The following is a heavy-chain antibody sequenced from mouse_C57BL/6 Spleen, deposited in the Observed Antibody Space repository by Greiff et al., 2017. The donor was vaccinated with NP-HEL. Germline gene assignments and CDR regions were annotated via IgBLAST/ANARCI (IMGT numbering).Heavy chain of an antibody. CDR3: ARHVGSTEAWFAY. V-gene: IGHV5-9*01. CDR2: ISGGGGNT. D-gene: IGHD2-1*01. Sequence: EVKLVESGGGLVKPGGSLKLSCAASGFTFSSYTMSWVRQTPEKRLEWVATISGGGGNTYYPDSVKGRFTISRDNAKNTLYLQMSSLRAEDTALYYCARHVGSTEAWFAYWGQGTLVTVSA. J-gene: IGHJ3*01. CDR1: GFTFSSYT.